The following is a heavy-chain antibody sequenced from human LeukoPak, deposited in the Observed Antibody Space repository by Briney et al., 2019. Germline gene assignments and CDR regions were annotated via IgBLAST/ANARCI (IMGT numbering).Heavy chain of an antibody. J-gene: IGHJ6*03. V-gene: IGHV4-39*07. CDR3: AREGSWPYYYYYMDV. D-gene: IGHD6-13*01. CDR2: IYYSGST. CDR1: GGSISSSSYY. Sequence: PSETLSLTCTVSGGSISSSSYYWGWIRQPPGKGLEWIGSIYYSGSTYYNPSLKSRVTISVDTSKNQFSLKLSSVTAADTAVYYCAREGSWPYYYYYMDVWGKGTTVTVSS.